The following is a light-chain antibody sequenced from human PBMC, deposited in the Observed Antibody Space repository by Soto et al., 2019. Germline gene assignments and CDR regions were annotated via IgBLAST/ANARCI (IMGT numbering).Light chain of an antibody. CDR2: DAS. CDR1: QSVSSY. Sequence: EIVLTQSPATLSLSPGERATLSCRASQSVSSYLAWYQQKPGQAPRLLIYDASNRATGIPARFSSSGSGTDLTLTISSLEPEDFAVYYCQQRSNWPRIFTFGPGNKVDIK. CDR3: QQRSNWPRIFT. V-gene: IGKV3-11*01. J-gene: IGKJ3*01.